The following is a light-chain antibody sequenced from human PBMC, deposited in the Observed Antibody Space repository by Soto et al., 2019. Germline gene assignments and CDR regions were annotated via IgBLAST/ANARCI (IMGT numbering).Light chain of an antibody. J-gene: IGLJ1*01. CDR3: CSYAGSSTLYV. CDR2: EVS. Sequence: QSVLTQPASVSGSPGQSITISCTGTSSDVGSYNLVSWYQQHPGKAPKLMIYEVSKRPSGVSNRFSGSKSGNTASLTISGLQAEDEADYYCCSYAGSSTLYVFGTGIKVTVL. V-gene: IGLV2-23*02. CDR1: SSDVGSYNL.